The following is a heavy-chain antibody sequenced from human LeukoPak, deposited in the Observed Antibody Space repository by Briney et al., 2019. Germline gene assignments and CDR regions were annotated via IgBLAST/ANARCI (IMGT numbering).Heavy chain of an antibody. CDR1: GGTFSSYA. J-gene: IGHJ4*02. Sequence: SVKVSCKASGGTFSSYAISWVRQAPGQGLEWMGRIIPIFGTADYAQKFQGRVTITTDESTSTAYMELSSLRSEDTAVYYCARDRIGPRTGDNPYYFDYWGQGTLVTVSS. V-gene: IGHV1-69*05. CDR2: IIPIFGTA. CDR3: ARDRIGPRTGDNPYYFDY. D-gene: IGHD7-27*01.